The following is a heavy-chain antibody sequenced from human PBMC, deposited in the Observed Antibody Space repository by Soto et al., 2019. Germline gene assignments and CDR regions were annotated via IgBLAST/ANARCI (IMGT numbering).Heavy chain of an antibody. Sequence: QVQLVESGGGVVQPGRSLRLSCAASGFTFSSYAMHWVRQAPGKGLEWVAVISYDGSNKYYADSVKGRFTISRDNSKNTMDLQMNSLRAEDTAVYYCAREIWRVAPGGYFDYWGQGTLVTVSS. J-gene: IGHJ4*02. CDR2: ISYDGSNK. V-gene: IGHV3-30-3*01. CDR3: AREIWRVAPGGYFDY. D-gene: IGHD3-3*01. CDR1: GFTFSSYA.